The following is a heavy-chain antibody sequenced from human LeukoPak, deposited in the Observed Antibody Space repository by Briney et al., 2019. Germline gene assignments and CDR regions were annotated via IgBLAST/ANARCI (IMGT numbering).Heavy chain of an antibody. D-gene: IGHD3-22*01. V-gene: IGHV4-39*07. CDR2: IYYSGST. CDR1: GGSISSSSYY. Sequence: PSETLSLTCTVSGGSISSSSYYWGWIRQPPGKGLEWIGNIYYSGSTYYNPSLKSRVTISVDTSKNQFSLKLSSVTAADTAVYYCARNYYDSIDDAFDIWGQGTMVTVSS. CDR3: ARNYYDSIDDAFDI. J-gene: IGHJ3*02.